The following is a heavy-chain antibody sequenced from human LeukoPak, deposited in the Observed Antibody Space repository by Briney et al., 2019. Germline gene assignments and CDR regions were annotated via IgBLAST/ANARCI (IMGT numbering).Heavy chain of an antibody. Sequence: PSETLSLTCTVSAGSISSSSYYWGWIRQPPGKGLEWIGSIYYSGSTYYNPSLKSRVTISVATSKNQFSLKLSSVTAADTAVYYCARQAVAASFDYWGQGTLVTVSS. CDR2: IYYSGST. CDR3: ARQAVAASFDY. V-gene: IGHV4-39*01. D-gene: IGHD6-19*01. J-gene: IGHJ4*02. CDR1: AGSISSSSYY.